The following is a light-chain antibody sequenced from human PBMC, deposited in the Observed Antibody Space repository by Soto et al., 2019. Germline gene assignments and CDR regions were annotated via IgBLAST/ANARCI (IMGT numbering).Light chain of an antibody. CDR3: QQRSSWPRT. CDR2: DAS. J-gene: IGKJ1*01. CDR1: QSVGRY. V-gene: IGKV3-11*01. Sequence: EIVLTQSPATLSLSPGEGATLSCRASQSVGRYLAWYQQKVGQAPRLLIYDASKRATGIPARFSGSGSGTDFTLTISSLEPEDFALYYCQQRSSWPRTFGRGTKVEVK.